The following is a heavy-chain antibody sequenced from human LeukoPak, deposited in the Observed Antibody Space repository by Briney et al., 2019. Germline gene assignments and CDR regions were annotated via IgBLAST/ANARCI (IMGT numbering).Heavy chain of an antibody. V-gene: IGHV3-30-3*01. Sequence: GGSLRLSCAASGFTFSSYAMHWVRQAPGKGLEWVAVISYDGSNKYHADSVKGRFTISRDNAKNTLYLQMNSLRAEDTAVYYCARESLLIAAPFDYWGQGTLVTVSS. CDR3: ARESLLIAAPFDY. D-gene: IGHD6-6*01. CDR2: ISYDGSNK. CDR1: GFTFSSYA. J-gene: IGHJ4*02.